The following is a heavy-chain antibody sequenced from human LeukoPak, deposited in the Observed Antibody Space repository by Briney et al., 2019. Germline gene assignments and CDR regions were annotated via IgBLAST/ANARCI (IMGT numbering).Heavy chain of an antibody. CDR1: GGSSSGYY. V-gene: IGHV4-34*01. Sequence: SETLSLTCAVYGGSSSGYYWSWIRQTREKELEWIGEINHSGNTNYNPSLKSRVTISVDTSKNQFSLKLSSVTAADTAVYYCARGLTVRRAFDIWGQGTMVTVSS. J-gene: IGHJ3*02. D-gene: IGHD4-11*01. CDR3: ARGLTVRRAFDI. CDR2: INHSGNT.